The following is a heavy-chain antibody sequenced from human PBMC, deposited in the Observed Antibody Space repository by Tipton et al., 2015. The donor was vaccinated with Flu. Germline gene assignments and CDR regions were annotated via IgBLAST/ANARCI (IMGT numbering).Heavy chain of an antibody. Sequence: TLSLTCAVSGDSIRNDFFWGWIRQPPGKGLEWIATVHRSGDTRYNPPLKSRVTISVDTSKNQFSLKLSSVTAADTAVYFCARSRDYVWGSYRYSDYDAFDIWGKGTMVTVSS. J-gene: IGHJ3*02. D-gene: IGHD3-16*02. V-gene: IGHV4-38-2*01. CDR1: GDSIRNDFF. CDR2: VHRSGDT. CDR3: ARSRDYVWGSYRYSDYDAFDI.